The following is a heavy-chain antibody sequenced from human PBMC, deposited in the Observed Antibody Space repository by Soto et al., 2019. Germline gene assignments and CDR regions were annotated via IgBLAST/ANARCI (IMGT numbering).Heavy chain of an antibody. CDR2: FDPEDGET. J-gene: IGHJ3*02. CDR3: ATAGYYDFWSGYYFKFDI. D-gene: IGHD3-3*01. Sequence: ASVKVSCKVSGYTLTELSMHWVRQAPGKGLEWMGGFDPEDGETIYAQKFQGRVTMTEDTFTDTAYMELSSLRSEDTAVYYCATAGYYDFWSGYYFKFDIWGQGTMVTVSS. CDR1: GYTLTELS. V-gene: IGHV1-24*01.